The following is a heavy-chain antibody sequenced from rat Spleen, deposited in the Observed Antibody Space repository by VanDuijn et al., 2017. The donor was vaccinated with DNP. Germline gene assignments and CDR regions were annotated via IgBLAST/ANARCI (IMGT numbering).Heavy chain of an antibody. J-gene: IGHJ2*01. CDR1: GFTFSNYG. CDR2: ISWSGDTT. V-gene: IGHV5S13*01. D-gene: IGHD1-2*01. CDR3: ARGTWVVYY. Sequence: EVQLVESGGGLVQPGRSLKLSCAASGFTFSNYGMTWIRQVPGRGLEWLASISWSGDTTYYPDSVKGRFTISRDNAENILYLQMNSLRSEDTATYYCARGTWVVYYWGQGVMVTVSS.